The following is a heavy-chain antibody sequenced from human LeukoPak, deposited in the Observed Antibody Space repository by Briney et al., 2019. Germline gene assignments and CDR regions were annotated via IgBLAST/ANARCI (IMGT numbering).Heavy chain of an antibody. Sequence: PGGSLSLSFAASGFTFSSYWMSWVRQAPGKGLEWVANIKQDGSEKYYVDSVKGRFTISRDNAKNSLYLQMNSLRAEDTAVYYCARESGSYYLDYWGQGTLVTVSS. V-gene: IGHV3-7*01. CDR2: IKQDGSEK. CDR1: GFTFSSYW. J-gene: IGHJ4*02. D-gene: IGHD1-26*01. CDR3: ARESGSYYLDY.